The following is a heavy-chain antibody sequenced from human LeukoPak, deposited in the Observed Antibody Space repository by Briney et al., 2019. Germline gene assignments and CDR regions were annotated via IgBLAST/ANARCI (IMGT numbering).Heavy chain of an antibody. V-gene: IGHV3-48*03. CDR2: ISSGSTI. CDR3: AKDGFDYYDSSGYYYFNY. Sequence: GGSLRLSCAASGFTFSSYEMNWVRQAPGKGLEWVSYISSGSTIYYADSVKGRFTISRDNSKNTLYLQMNSLRAEDTAVYYCAKDGFDYYDSSGYYYFNYWGQGTLVTVSS. J-gene: IGHJ4*02. D-gene: IGHD3-22*01. CDR1: GFTFSSYE.